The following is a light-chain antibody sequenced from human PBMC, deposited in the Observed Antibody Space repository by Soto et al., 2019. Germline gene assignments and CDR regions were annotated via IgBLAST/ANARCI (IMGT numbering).Light chain of an antibody. CDR1: QSVNNDY. CDR2: GAS. J-gene: IGKJ1*01. Sequence: EIVLTQSPGTLSLSPGERAALSCRASQSVNNDYLAWYHQKPGRAPRLVIYGASKRATGIPDRFSGSGSGTNFTLTISRLEPEDFAVYYWQQYGSSPWTFGQGTNVEIK. V-gene: IGKV3-20*01. CDR3: QQYGSSPWT.